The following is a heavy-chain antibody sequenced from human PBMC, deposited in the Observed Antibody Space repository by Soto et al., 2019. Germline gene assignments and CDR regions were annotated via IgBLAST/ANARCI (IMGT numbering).Heavy chain of an antibody. Sequence: QVQMEQSGAEVKKPGDSVKVSCKASGYTFTHFYITWVRQAPGQGLEWMGAISPHNFNTNYAQKFRGRVTLTTEKSTNTAYMDLRSLTSDDTAVYYCARDEGGYDILTGYYKAHHFDHCGQGVPVTVSS. CDR1: GYTFTHFY. CDR2: ISPHNFNT. D-gene: IGHD3-9*01. J-gene: IGHJ4*02. V-gene: IGHV1-18*01. CDR3: ARDEGGYDILTGYYKAHHFDH.